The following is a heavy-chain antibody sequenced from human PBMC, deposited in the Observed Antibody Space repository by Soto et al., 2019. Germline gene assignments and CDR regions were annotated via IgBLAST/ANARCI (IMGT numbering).Heavy chain of an antibody. V-gene: IGHV3-30*18. CDR3: AKASRYDGSGSYYTSDY. CDR2: ISYDGSNK. D-gene: IGHD3-10*01. CDR1: GFTLSRYG. Sequence: QVQMVESGGGVVQPGRSLRLSCAASGFTLSRYGMHWVRQAPGKGLEWVAAISYDGSNKHYVDSVKGRFTISRDNSKSTLYRQMNSLGAEGTAGDYCAKASRYDGSGSYYTSDYWGQGTLVTVSS. J-gene: IGHJ4*02.